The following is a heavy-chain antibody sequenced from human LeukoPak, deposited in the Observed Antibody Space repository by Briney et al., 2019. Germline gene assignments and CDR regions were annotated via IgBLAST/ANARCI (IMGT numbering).Heavy chain of an antibody. V-gene: IGHV3-20*04. CDR3: ARGYYYDSSGYPGDY. CDR1: GFTFDDYG. Sequence: GGSLRLSCAASGFTFDDYGMSWVRQAPGKGPEWVSGINWNGGSTGYADSVKGRFTISRDNAKNSLYLQMNSLRAEDTALHYCARGYYYDSSGYPGDYWGQGTLVTVSS. CDR2: INWNGGST. D-gene: IGHD3-22*01. J-gene: IGHJ4*02.